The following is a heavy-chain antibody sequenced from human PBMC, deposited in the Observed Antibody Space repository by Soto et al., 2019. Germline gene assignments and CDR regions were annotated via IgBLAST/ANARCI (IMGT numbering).Heavy chain of an antibody. CDR3: VLCWHIVPVKPTDFDP. D-gene: IGHD2-8*02. CDR2: ISPDGSDV. CDR1: GFTFSTYW. Sequence: PGGSLRLSCAASGFTFSTYWMNWVRQSPGKGLMWVSRISPDGSDVGYADSVEGRFTVSRDNAKNTLFLQMNSLRVEDTAVYYCVLCWHIVPVKPTDFDPWGHGSLVTVTS. V-gene: IGHV3-74*01. J-gene: IGHJ5*02.